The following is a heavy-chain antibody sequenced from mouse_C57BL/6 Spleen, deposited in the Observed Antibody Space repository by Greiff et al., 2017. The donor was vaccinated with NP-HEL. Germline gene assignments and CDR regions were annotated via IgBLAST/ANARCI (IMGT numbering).Heavy chain of an antibody. V-gene: IGHV1-64*01. CDR3: ARNYYSNPWGYFDY. CDR1: GYTFTSYW. Sequence: QVQLQQPGAELVKPGASVKLSCKASGYTFTSYWMHWVKQRPGQGLEWIGMIHPNSGSTNYNEKFKSKATLTVDKSSSTAYMQLSSLTSEDSAVYYCARNYYSNPWGYFDYWGQGTTLTVSS. D-gene: IGHD2-5*01. J-gene: IGHJ2*01. CDR2: IHPNSGST.